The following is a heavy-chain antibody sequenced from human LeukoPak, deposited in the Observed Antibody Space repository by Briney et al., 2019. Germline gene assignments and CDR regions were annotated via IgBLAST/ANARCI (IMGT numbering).Heavy chain of an antibody. CDR1: GFTFDDYA. J-gene: IGHJ4*02. CDR2: ISSNSGSI. CDR3: AKDGHEQLVPGYFDY. Sequence: GGSLRLSCAASGFTFDDYAIHWVRQAPGKGXXXXXXISSNSGSIGYADSVKGRFTISRDNAKNSLYLQMNSLRTEDTALYHCAKDGHEQLVPGYFDYWGQGTLVTVSS. D-gene: IGHD6-13*01. V-gene: IGHV3-9*01.